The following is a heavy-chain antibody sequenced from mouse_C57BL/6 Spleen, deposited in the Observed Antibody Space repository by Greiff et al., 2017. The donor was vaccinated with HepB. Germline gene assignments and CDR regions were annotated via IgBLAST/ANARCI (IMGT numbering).Heavy chain of an antibody. V-gene: IGHV5-6*01. CDR1: GFTFSSYG. CDR2: ISSGGSYT. D-gene: IGHD2-3*01. J-gene: IGHJ4*01. CDR3: ARHLDGYYAMDY. Sequence: EVQGVESGGDLVKPGGSLKLSCAASGFTFSSYGMSWVRQTPDKRLEWVATISSGGSYTYYPDSVKGRFTISRDNAKNTLYLQMSSLKSEDTAMYYCARHLDGYYAMDYWGQRTSVTVSS.